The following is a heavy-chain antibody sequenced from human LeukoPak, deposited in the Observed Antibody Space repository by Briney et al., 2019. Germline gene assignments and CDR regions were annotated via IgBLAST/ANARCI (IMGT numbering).Heavy chain of an antibody. D-gene: IGHD2-15*01. CDR3: ARKVVVAATRYFDY. CDR1: GGSISSSSYY. V-gene: IGHV4-39*01. CDR2: IYYSGST. J-gene: IGHJ4*02. Sequence: SETLSLTCTVSGGSISSSSYYWGWIRQPPGKGLEWIGSIYYSGSTYYNPSLKSRVTISVDTSKNQFSLKLSSVTAADTAVYYCARKVVVAATRYFDYWGQGTLVTVSS.